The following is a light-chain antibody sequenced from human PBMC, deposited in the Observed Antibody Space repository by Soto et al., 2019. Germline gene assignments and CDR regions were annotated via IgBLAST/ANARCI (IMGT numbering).Light chain of an antibody. CDR3: QQSGNPPPWT. CDR1: QSVGKY. V-gene: IGKV3-11*01. CDR2: DAS. Sequence: EMVMTQSPATLALSRGEVASLGCRASQSVGKYLVWYQQKPGQAPRLLIYDASNRATGIPARFSGSGSGTDFTLTISRLEPEDFAVYSCQQSGNPPPWTFGQGTKVDIK. J-gene: IGKJ1*01.